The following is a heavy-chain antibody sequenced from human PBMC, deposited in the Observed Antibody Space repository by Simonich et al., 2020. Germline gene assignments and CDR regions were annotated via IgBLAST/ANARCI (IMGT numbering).Heavy chain of an antibody. Sequence: GGGLVKPGGSLRLSCAASGFTFSSYSMNWVRQAPGKGLEWVSSISSSSSYIYYADSGKGRFTISRDNAKTSLYLQMNSLRAEDTAVYYCARDTSYYGSGSYYFDYWGQGTLVTVSS. D-gene: IGHD3-10*01. V-gene: IGHV3-21*01. CDR1: GFTFSSYS. CDR2: ISSSSSYI. J-gene: IGHJ4*02. CDR3: ARDTSYYGSGSYYFDY.